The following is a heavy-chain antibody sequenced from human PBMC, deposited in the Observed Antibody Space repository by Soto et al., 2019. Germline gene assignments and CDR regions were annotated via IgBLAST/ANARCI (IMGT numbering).Heavy chain of an antibody. CDR2: INDSGDT. D-gene: IGHD6-6*01. Sequence: EVQLLESGGDLVQPGGSLRLSCAASGYTFRSYGMSWVRQAPGKGLEWVSSINDSGDTYYGDSVKGRFTISRDNSKNTLALQMNSLGAEDTVVYYCAKRVAYSSSSADFDHWGQGPLVTVSS. CDR1: GYTFRSYG. CDR3: AKRVAYSSSSADFDH. J-gene: IGHJ4*02. V-gene: IGHV3-23*01.